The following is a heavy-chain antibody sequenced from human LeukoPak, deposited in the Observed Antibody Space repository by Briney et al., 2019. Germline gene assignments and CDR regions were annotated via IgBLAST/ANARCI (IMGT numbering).Heavy chain of an antibody. Sequence: PGGSLRLSCAASGFTFSSYWLHWVRQAPGKGLLWVSRINIDGRSASYAPSVTGRFTMSRDNAKNTVYQQMNSLRAEDTAVYYCVRDVWGDRDGFFEYWGQGTLVTVSS. CDR2: INIDGRSA. CDR1: GFTFSSYW. J-gene: IGHJ4*02. V-gene: IGHV3-74*01. D-gene: IGHD2-21*01. CDR3: VRDVWGDRDGFFEY.